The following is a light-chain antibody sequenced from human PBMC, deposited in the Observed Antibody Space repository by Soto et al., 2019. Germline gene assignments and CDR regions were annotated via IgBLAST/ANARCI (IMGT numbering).Light chain of an antibody. CDR3: QSYDSTLSGRV. J-gene: IGLJ1*01. V-gene: IGLV1-40*01. CDR2: GNN. CDR1: SSNIGGGYD. Sequence: QSVLTQPPSVSGAPGQRVTISCTGSSSNIGGGYDVHWYQQLPGTAPKLLISGNNNRPSGVPDRFSGSKSGTSASLAITGLQAEDEADYYCQSYDSTLSGRVFGSGTKVTVL.